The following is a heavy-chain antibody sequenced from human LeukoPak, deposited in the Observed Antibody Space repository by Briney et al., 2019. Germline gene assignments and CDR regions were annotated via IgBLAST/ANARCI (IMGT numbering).Heavy chain of an antibody. CDR1: GGSISSYY. CDR2: IYYSGST. CDR3: AGDGYSYGYGAFDI. V-gene: IGHV4-59*01. D-gene: IGHD5-18*01. J-gene: IGHJ3*02. Sequence: PSETLSLTCTVSGGSISSYYWSWIRQPPGKGLEWIGYIYYSGSTNYNPSLKSRVTISVDTSKNQFSLKLSSVTAADTAVYYCAGDGYSYGYGAFDIWGQGTMVTVSS.